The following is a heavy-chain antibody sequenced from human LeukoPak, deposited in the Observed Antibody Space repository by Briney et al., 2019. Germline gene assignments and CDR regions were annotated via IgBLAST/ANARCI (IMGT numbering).Heavy chain of an antibody. J-gene: IGHJ5*02. CDR3: ASGADGKYNWFDP. V-gene: IGHV1-46*01. CDR2: INPSGGST. Sequence: ASVKVSCTASGYTFTTYYIHWVRQAPGQGLEWMGIINPSGGSTSYAQKFQGRVTMTRDTSTSTVYMELSSLRSEDTAVYYCASGADGKYNWFDPWGQGTLVTVSS. CDR1: GYTFTTYY.